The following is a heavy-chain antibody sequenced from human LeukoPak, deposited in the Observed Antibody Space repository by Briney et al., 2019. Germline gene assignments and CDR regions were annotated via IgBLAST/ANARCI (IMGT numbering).Heavy chain of an antibody. V-gene: IGHV3-23*01. J-gene: IGHJ4*02. CDR2: ISGRGGST. CDR1: GFTFSSYA. CDR3: AKDMGVVVPAASSFDY. D-gene: IGHD2-2*01. Sequence: GGSLRLSCAASGFTFSSYAMSWVRQAPGKGLEWVSAISGRGGSTYYADSVKGRFTISRDNSKNTLYLQMNSLRAEDTAVYYCAKDMGVVVPAASSFDYWGQGTLVTVSS.